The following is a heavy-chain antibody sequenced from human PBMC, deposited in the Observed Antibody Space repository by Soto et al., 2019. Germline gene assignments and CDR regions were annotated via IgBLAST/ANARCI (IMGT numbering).Heavy chain of an antibody. CDR2: IQRGGSI. J-gene: IGHJ6*03. Sequence: EVQLVESGGGLVQPGGSLRLSCAASGFTVSSKYMSWVRQAPGKGLEWVAAIQRGGSIYYADSVKCRFASSRDSSKNTLYLQSNSLRVEDTAVYYCARDDVHFSGGICYGVPMDVLGKGTTVTVSS. V-gene: IGHV3-66*01. D-gene: IGHD2-15*01. CDR1: GFTVSSKY. CDR3: ARDDVHFSGGICYGVPMDV.